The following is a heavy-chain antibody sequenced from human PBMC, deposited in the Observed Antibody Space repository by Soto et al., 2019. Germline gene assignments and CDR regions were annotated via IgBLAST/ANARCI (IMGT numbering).Heavy chain of an antibody. V-gene: IGHV4-31*03. D-gene: IGHD6-25*01. CDR3: ARHGLPGFSPYFDK. J-gene: IGHJ4*02. CDR1: GGSISSGDSY. Sequence: QVQLQESGPRLVKPSQTLSLTCTVSGGSISSGDSYWNWIRHHPGKGLEWIGSIYYSGSTLYNPSFESRVSISVDTSKNHFSLEVTSVSAADTAFYFCARHGLPGFSPYFDKWGQGILVSVSS. CDR2: IYYSGST.